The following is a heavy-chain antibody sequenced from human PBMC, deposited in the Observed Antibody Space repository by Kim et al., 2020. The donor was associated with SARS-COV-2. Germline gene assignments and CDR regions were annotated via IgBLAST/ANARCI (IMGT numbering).Heavy chain of an antibody. CDR3: AKFSPDPALDY. V-gene: IGHV3-23*01. J-gene: IGHJ4*02. Sequence: TYYADAVKGRFPISRDNSRNTLDLQMNSLGAEDTAVYYCAKFSPDPALDYWGQGTLVTVSS. CDR2: T. D-gene: IGHD5-18*01.